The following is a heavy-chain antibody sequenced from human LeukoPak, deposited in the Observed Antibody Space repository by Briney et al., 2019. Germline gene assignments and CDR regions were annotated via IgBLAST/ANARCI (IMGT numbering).Heavy chain of an antibody. D-gene: IGHD5-18*01. CDR1: GFTFSSYA. V-gene: IGHV3-23*01. Sequence: QPGGSLRLSCAASGFTFSSYAMSWVRQAPGKGLEWVSALSGSGGSTYYADSVKGRFTISRDNSKNTLYLQMNSLRAEDTAVYYCAKFQLQLWFQPIHYYYGMDVWGQGTTVTVSS. CDR2: LSGSGGST. J-gene: IGHJ6*02. CDR3: AKFQLQLWFQPIHYYYGMDV.